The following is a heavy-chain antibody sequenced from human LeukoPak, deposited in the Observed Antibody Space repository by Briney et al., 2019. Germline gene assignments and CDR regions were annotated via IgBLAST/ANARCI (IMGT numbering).Heavy chain of an antibody. Sequence: GGSLRLSCAASGFTFSSDAMSWVRQAPGKGLGWGSASSGCGGRTYYADSVKGRFTISRDKSNNTLYLQMNSLRAEDTAVYYCAKGLWFGAKYYYYYGIDVWGQGTTVTVSS. CDR2: SSGCGGRT. CDR1: GFTFSSDA. J-gene: IGHJ6*02. V-gene: IGHV3-23*01. CDR3: AKGLWFGAKYYYYYGIDV. D-gene: IGHD3-10*01.